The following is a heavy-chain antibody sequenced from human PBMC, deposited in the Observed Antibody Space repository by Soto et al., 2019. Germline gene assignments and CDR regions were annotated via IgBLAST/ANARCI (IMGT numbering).Heavy chain of an antibody. CDR3: ARDRDQLLCCLDGMDV. J-gene: IGHJ6*02. CDR1: GFTFSDCY. Sequence: PGGSLRLSCAASGFTFSDCYRSWIRQAPGKGLEWVSYISSSGSTIYYADSVKGRFTISRDNAKNSLYLQMNSLRAEDTAVYYCARDRDQLLCCLDGMDVWGQGTTVTVSS. CDR2: ISSSGSTI. D-gene: IGHD2-2*01. V-gene: IGHV3-11*01.